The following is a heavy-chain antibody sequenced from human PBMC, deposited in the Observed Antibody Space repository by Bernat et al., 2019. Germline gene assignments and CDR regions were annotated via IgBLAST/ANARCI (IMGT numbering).Heavy chain of an antibody. V-gene: IGHV2-5*02. D-gene: IGHD1-26*01. CDR2: IYWDDDK. CDR1: GFSLSTSGVG. J-gene: IGHJ3*02. Sequence: QITLKESGPTLVKPTQTLTLTCTFSGFSLSTSGVGVGWIRQPPGKALEWLALIYWDDDKRYSPSLKSRLTITKDTSKNEVVLTMTSMDPVDTATYYCAHSIGGATFADAFDIWGQGTMVTVSS. CDR3: AHSIGGATFADAFDI.